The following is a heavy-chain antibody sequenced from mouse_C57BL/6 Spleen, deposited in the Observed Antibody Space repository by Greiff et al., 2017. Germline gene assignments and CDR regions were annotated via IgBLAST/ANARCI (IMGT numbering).Heavy chain of an antibody. CDR3: ARRGYPNYFDY. D-gene: IGHD2-2*01. CDR2: IYPSDSET. CDR1: GYTFTSYW. V-gene: IGHV1-61*01. Sequence: VQLQQPGAELVRPGSSVKLSCKASGYTFTSYWMDWVKQRPGQGLEWIGNIYPSDSETHYNQTFKDKATLTVDKSSSTAYMQLSSLTSEDSAVYYCARRGYPNYFDYWGQGTTLTVSS. J-gene: IGHJ2*01.